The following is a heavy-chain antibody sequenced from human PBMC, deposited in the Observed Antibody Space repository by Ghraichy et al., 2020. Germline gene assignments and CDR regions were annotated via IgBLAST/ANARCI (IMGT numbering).Heavy chain of an antibody. V-gene: IGHV4-34*01. J-gene: IGHJ4*02. CDR1: GGSFSGYY. Sequence: SETLSLTCAVYGGSFSGYYWSWIRQPPGKGLEWIGEINHSGSTNYNPSLKSRVTISVDTSKNQFSLKLSSVTAADTAVYYCARGYYIHDYIWGSYRYTAPFDYWGQGTLVTVSS. CDR2: INHSGST. D-gene: IGHD3-16*02. CDR3: ARGYYIHDYIWGSYRYTAPFDY.